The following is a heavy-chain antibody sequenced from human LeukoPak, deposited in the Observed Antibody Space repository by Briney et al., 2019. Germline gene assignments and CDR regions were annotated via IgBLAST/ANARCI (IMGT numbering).Heavy chain of an antibody. D-gene: IGHD6-13*01. V-gene: IGHV3-74*01. CDR2: LNSDGSST. CDR1: GFTFSSYW. CDR3: ARVAYSSSWYVDY. Sequence: GGSLRLSCAASGFTFSSYWMHWVRQAPGKRLVWVSRLNSDGSSTTYADSVKGRFTISRDNAKNTLYLQMNTLRAEATAVYYCARVAYSSSWYVDYWGQGTLVTVSS. J-gene: IGHJ4*02.